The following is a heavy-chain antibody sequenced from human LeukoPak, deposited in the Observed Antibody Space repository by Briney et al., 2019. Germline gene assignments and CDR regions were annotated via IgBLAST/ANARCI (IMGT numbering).Heavy chain of an antibody. Sequence: GASVKVSCKASGYTFTTYDINWVRQATGQGLEWMGWMNPNSGNTGYAQKFQGRVTMTRNTSISTAYMELSSLRSEDTAVYYCARKRPPYSSGWGNWFDPWGQGTLVTVSS. D-gene: IGHD6-19*01. CDR3: ARKRPPYSSGWGNWFDP. J-gene: IGHJ5*02. CDR1: GYTFTTYD. V-gene: IGHV1-8*01. CDR2: MNPNSGNT.